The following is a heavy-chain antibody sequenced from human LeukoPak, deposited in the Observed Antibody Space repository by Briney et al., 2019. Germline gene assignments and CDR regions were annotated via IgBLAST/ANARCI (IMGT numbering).Heavy chain of an antibody. V-gene: IGHV3-23*01. CDR2: ISGTDGGT. CDR3: AKIEGSSSYYFDY. D-gene: IGHD6-6*01. Sequence: GGSLRLSCAASGFTFSSYAMSWVRQAPGKGLEWVSVISGTDGGTYYADSVKGRFTISRDNSKNTLYLQMSSLRTEDTAVYYCAKIEGSSSYYFDYWGQGTLVTVSS. J-gene: IGHJ4*02. CDR1: GFTFSSYA.